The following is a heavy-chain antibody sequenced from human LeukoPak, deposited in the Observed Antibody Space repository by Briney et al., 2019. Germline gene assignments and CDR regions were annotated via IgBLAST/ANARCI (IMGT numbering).Heavy chain of an antibody. CDR1: GGTFSSYA. Sequence: SVKVSCKASGGTFSSYAISWVRQAPGQGLEWMGGIIPIFGTANYAQKFQGRVTITADKSTSTASMELRSLRSDDTAVYYCARRTYSSSSSIFDYWGQGTLVTVSS. D-gene: IGHD6-6*01. V-gene: IGHV1-69*06. CDR2: IIPIFGTA. J-gene: IGHJ4*02. CDR3: ARRTYSSSSSIFDY.